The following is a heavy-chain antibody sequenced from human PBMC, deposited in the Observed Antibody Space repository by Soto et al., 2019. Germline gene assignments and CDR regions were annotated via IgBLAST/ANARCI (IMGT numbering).Heavy chain of an antibody. Sequence: TSETLSLTCTVSGGSISSSSYYWGWIRQPPGKGLEWIGSIYYSGSTYYNPSLKSRVTISVDTSKNQFSLKLSSVTAADTAVYYCARRVTAPNWFDPWGQGTLVTVSS. CDR1: GGSISSSSYY. D-gene: IGHD2-21*02. J-gene: IGHJ5*02. CDR3: ARRVTAPNWFDP. CDR2: IYYSGST. V-gene: IGHV4-39*01.